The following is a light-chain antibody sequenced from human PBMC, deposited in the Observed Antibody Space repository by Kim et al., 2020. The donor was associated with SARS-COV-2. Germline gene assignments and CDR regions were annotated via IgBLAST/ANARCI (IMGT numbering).Light chain of an antibody. Sequence: ASTGDRVTITCRGRQGISSYLAWYQQKPGKAPKLLIYAASTLQSGVPSRFSGSGSGTDFTLTISCLQSEDFATYYCQQYYSYPPYSFGQGTKLEI. V-gene: IGKV1-8*01. CDR2: AAS. CDR3: QQYYSYPPYS. J-gene: IGKJ2*03. CDR1: QGISSY.